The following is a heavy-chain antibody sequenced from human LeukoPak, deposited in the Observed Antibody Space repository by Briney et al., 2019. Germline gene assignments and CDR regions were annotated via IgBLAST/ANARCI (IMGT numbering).Heavy chain of an antibody. CDR2: INHSGST. CDR1: GGSFSGYY. Sequence: PSETLSLTCAVYGGSFSGYYWSWIRQPPGKGLEWIGEINHSGSTNYNPSLKSRVTMSVDTSKNQFSLKLSSVTAADTAVYYCARSYRSYSSSWYTFDYWGQGTLVTVSS. CDR3: ARSYRSYSSSWYTFDY. D-gene: IGHD6-13*01. V-gene: IGHV4-34*01. J-gene: IGHJ4*02.